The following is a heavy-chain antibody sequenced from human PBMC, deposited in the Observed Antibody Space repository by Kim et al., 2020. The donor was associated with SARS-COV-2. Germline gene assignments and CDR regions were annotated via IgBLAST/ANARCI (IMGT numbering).Heavy chain of an antibody. CDR3: ARTYYDSSGYSFDY. J-gene: IGHJ4*02. Sequence: ADSVKCRFTSSRDNAKNSLYLQMNSLKAEDTAVYYCARTYYDSSGYSFDYWGQGTLVTVSS. D-gene: IGHD3-22*01. V-gene: IGHV3-11*03.